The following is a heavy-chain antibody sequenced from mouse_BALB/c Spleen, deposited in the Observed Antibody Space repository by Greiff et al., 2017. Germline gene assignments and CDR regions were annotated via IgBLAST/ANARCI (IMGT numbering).Heavy chain of an antibody. CDR3: ARPLYYRYED. Sequence: VQLQESGPELVKPGASVKMSCKASGYTFTSYVMHWVKQKPGQGLEWIGYINPSSGYTNYNQKFKDKATLTADKSSSTAYMQLSSLTSEDSAVYYCARPLYYRYEDWGQGTTLTVSS. V-gene: IGHV1S26*01. CDR1: GYTFTSYV. CDR2: INPSSGYT. D-gene: IGHD2-14*01. J-gene: IGHJ2*01.